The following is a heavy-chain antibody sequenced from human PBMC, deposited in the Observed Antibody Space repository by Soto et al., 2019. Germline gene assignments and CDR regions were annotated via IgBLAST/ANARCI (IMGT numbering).Heavy chain of an antibody. D-gene: IGHD6-19*01. CDR3: AREPAVTYYYYYGMDV. CDR2: INPNSGGT. Sequence: ASVKVSCKASGYTFTGYYMHWVRQAPGQGLEWMGWINPNSGGTNYAQKFQGRVTMTRDTSIRTAYMELSRLRSDDTAVYYGAREPAVTYYYYYGMDVWGQGTTVTVSS. CDR1: GYTFTGYY. J-gene: IGHJ6*02. V-gene: IGHV1-2*02.